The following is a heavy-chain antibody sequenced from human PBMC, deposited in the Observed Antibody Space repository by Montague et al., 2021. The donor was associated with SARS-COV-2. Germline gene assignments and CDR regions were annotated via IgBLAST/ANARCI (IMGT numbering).Heavy chain of an antibody. CDR3: ARFPTSYYYDSKAAPATPDAFDI. V-gene: IGHV4-34*01. CDR1: GGSLSSYY. Sequence: SETLSLTCTVYGGSLSSYYWSWIRQPPGEGLEWIGEISHSGGANYNPSLNSRVTISIDTSKNQISLKLSSVTAADTAVYDCARFPTSYYYDSKAAPATPDAFDIWGQGTTVIVSS. CDR2: ISHSGGA. J-gene: IGHJ3*02. D-gene: IGHD3-22*01.